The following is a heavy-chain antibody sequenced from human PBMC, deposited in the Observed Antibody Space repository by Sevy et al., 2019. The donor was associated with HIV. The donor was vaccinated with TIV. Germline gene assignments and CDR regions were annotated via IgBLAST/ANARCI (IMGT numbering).Heavy chain of an antibody. V-gene: IGHV3-48*02. CDR3: ARVGIAAAGTQGGNYYYYYYMDV. J-gene: IGHJ6*03. Sequence: GGSLRLSCAASGFTFSSYSMNWVRQALGKGLEWVSYISSSSSTIYYADSVKGRFTISRDNAKNSLYLQMNSLRDEDTAVYYCARVGIAAAGTQGGNYYYYYYMDVWGKGTTVTVSS. CDR2: ISSSSSTI. D-gene: IGHD6-13*01. CDR1: GFTFSSYS.